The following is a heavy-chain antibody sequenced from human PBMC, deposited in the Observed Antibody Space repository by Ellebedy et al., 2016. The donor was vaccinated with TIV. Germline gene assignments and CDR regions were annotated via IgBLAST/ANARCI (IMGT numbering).Heavy chain of an antibody. CDR3: AGDLDV. CDR2: ISSDGSHI. J-gene: IGHJ4*02. CDR1: GFTFSSYY. D-gene: IGHD3-3*01. V-gene: IGHV3-74*01. Sequence: PGGSLRLSCAASGFTFSSYYMHWVRQAPGKGLVWVSHISSDGSHINYADSVKGRFTISRDNAESILYLQMNSLRVEDTAMYYCAGDLDVWGQGILVTVSS.